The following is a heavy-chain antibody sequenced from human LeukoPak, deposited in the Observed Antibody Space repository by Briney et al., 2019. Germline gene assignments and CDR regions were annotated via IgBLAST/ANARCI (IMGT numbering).Heavy chain of an antibody. D-gene: IGHD6-19*01. CDR2: IYPGDSDT. V-gene: IGHV5-51*01. CDR3: ARPYDSGWTGFEY. Sequence: HGESLKISCKGSGYSFPSYWTAWVRQMPGKGLEWMGIIYPGDSDTRYSPSFQGQVTISADKSISTAYLQRSSLKASDTAMYYCARPYDSGWTGFEYWGQGTLVTVSS. J-gene: IGHJ4*02. CDR1: GYSFPSYW.